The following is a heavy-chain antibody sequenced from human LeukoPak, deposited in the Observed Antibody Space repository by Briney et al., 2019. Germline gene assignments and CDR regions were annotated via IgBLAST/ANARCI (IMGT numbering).Heavy chain of an antibody. D-gene: IGHD1-26*01. J-gene: IGHJ4*02. CDR3: ARGYYRLDY. CDR2: MNPNSGNT. V-gene: IGHV1-8*02. CDR1: GYTFGTYD. Sequence: GASVKVSCKASGYTFGTYDINWVRQATGQGLEWMGWMNPNSGNTGYAQKFQGRVTMTKDTSTSTVYMQLSSLKSDDTAVYYCARGYYRLDYWGQGTLVTVSS.